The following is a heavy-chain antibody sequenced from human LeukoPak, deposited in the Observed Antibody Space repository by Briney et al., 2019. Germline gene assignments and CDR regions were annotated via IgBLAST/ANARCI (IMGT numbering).Heavy chain of an antibody. CDR3: ATEGFRGVLFHI. CDR1: GFTVSSNY. D-gene: IGHD3-10*01. V-gene: IGHV3-66*01. Sequence: GVSLRLSCAASGFTVSSNYMSWVSQAPGKGLEWVSVLYSGGNTYYADSVQGRFTISRDNSRNTLYLQMNSLRVEDTAVYYCATEGFRGVLFHIWGQGTVVTVSS. J-gene: IGHJ3*02. CDR2: LYSGGNT.